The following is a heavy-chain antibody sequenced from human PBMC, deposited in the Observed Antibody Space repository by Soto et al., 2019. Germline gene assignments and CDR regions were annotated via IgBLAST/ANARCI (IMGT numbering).Heavy chain of an antibody. Sequence: QVQLVQSGAEVKKPGASVKVSCKASGYTFTSYDISWVRQATGQGLEWMGWMNPNSGNTGYAQKFQGRVTMTRNTSISTAYMELSSLRSEDTAVYYCARGKCSGGSCYSGGYYYYYYYMDVWGKGTTVTVSS. J-gene: IGHJ6*03. CDR1: GYTFTSYD. CDR3: ARGKCSGGSCYSGGYYYYYYYMDV. V-gene: IGHV1-8*01. D-gene: IGHD2-15*01. CDR2: MNPNSGNT.